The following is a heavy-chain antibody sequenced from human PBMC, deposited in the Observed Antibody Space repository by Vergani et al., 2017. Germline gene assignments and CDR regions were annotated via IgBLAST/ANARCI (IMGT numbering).Heavy chain of an antibody. CDR2: INHSGST. CDR3: ARERRAVTMIVISLDYYYMDV. V-gene: IGHV4-34*01. CDR1: GGSFSGYY. D-gene: IGHD3-22*01. J-gene: IGHJ6*03. Sequence: QVQLQQWGAGLLKPSETLSLICAVCGGSFSGYYWRGSGTPPGKGGEWSGEINHSGSTNYNPSLKSQVTISVDTSKYQFALKLSSVTAADTAVYYVARERRAVTMIVISLDYYYMDVWGKGTTVTVSS.